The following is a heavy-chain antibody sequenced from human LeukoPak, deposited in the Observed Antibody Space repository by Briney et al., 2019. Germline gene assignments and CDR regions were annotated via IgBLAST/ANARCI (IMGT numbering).Heavy chain of an antibody. V-gene: IGHV4-39*01. D-gene: IGHD3-10*01. Sequence: PSETLSLTCTVSGGSISNTDYYWGWIRQPPGKGLEWIGSIYYTGSTSYNPSLKSRVTISVDTSKNQFPLKLSSVTAADTAVYNCARHVRVRGVIAPGHIDYWGQETRVTVSS. CDR1: GGSISNTDYY. CDR3: ARHVRVRGVIAPGHIDY. CDR2: IYYTGST. J-gene: IGHJ4*02.